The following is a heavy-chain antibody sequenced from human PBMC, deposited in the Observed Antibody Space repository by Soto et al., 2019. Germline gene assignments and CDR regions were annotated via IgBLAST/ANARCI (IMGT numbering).Heavy chain of an antibody. CDR1: GGTFSSYT. V-gene: IGHV1-69*02. J-gene: IGHJ5*02. CDR3: ARVKNYYGSGSYYNVVGWFDP. D-gene: IGHD3-10*01. CDR2: IIPILGIA. Sequence: QVQLVQSGAEVKKPGSSVKVSCKASGGTFSSYTISWVRQAPGQGLEWMGRIIPILGIANYAQKFQGRVTITADKSTSTAYMELSSLKSEDTAVYYCARVKNYYGSGSYYNVVGWFDPWGQGTLVTVSS.